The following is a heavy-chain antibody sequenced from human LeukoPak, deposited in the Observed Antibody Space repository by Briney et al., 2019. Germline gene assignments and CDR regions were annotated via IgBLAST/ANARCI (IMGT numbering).Heavy chain of an antibody. CDR1: GYTFTSYG. D-gene: IGHD1-26*01. Sequence: ASAKVSCKASGYTFTSYGISWVRQAPGQGLEWMGSISAYNGNTNHAQKLQGRVTMTTDTSTSRAYMELRSLRSDDTAVYYCARDLGASGSFLFWYWGQGTLVTVSS. J-gene: IGHJ4*02. V-gene: IGHV1-18*01. CDR3: ARDLGASGSFLFWY. CDR2: ISAYNGNT.